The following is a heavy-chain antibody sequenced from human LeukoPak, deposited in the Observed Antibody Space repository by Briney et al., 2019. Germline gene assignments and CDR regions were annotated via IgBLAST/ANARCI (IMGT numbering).Heavy chain of an antibody. CDR3: AQTYYYGSGSYLHDAFDI. Sequence: ASVKVSCKASGYTFTSYDINWVRQATGQGLEWMGWMNPNSGNTGYAQKFQGRVTMTRNTSISTAYMELSSLRSEDTAVYYCAQTYYYGSGSYLHDAFDIWGQGTMVTVSS. CDR2: MNPNSGNT. CDR1: GYTFTSYD. D-gene: IGHD3-10*01. J-gene: IGHJ3*02. V-gene: IGHV1-8*01.